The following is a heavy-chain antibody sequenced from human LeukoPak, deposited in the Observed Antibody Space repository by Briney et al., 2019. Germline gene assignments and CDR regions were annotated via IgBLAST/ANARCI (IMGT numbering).Heavy chain of an antibody. CDR3: ARAIMGCFFAY. J-gene: IGHJ4*02. Sequence: GGSLRLSCAASGFTVSTNYMSWVRQAPGKGLEWVSIIYTAGTTYYADSVRGRFTISRDNSKNTLYLQMNSLSAEDTAVFYCARAIMGCFFAYWGQGALVTVSS. CDR1: GFTVSTNY. D-gene: IGHD2-15*01. V-gene: IGHV3-66*01. CDR2: IYTAGTT.